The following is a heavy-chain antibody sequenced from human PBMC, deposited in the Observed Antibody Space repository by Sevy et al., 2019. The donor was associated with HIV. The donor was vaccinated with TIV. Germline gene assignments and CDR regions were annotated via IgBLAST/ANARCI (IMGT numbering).Heavy chain of an antibody. V-gene: IGHV3-30*18. CDR3: SKSYTGYNGMGV. CDR1: GFTFTTSG. J-gene: IGHJ6*02. CDR2: ISYHGRDK. Sequence: GGSLRLSCVVSGFTFTTSGMHWVRQAPGKGLEWVAVISYHGRDKFYADSVKGRFTISRDNSDNILYLPMNSLRSEDTAVYYCSKSYTGYNGMGVWGQGTMVSVSS.